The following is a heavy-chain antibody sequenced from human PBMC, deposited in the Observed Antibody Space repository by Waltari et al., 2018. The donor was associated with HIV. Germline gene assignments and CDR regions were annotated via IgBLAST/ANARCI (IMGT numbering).Heavy chain of an antibody. CDR1: ASSICRNYY. J-gene: IGHJ3*02. CDR3: ARDQDYYDSSGYTSYAFDI. Sequence: QVLLQESGPRLVKSSETLSLTCTVSASSICRNYYWGWIRQAPGKGLEWIGSIYRSGTTYYNPSFKTRVTISVNMSKNQYSLKLSSLTAADTAMYYCARDQDYYDSSGYTSYAFDIWGRGTMIIVSS. V-gene: IGHV4-38-2*02. CDR2: IYRSGTT. D-gene: IGHD3-22*01.